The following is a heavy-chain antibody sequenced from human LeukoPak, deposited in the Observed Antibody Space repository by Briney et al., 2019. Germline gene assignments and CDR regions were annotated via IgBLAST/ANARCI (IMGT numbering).Heavy chain of an antibody. CDR1: GGSFGGHY. D-gene: IGHD6-19*01. CDR2: INHSGST. V-gene: IGHV4-34*01. J-gene: IGHJ6*03. Sequence: SETLSLTCAVYGGSFGGHYLSWIRQPPGKGLEWIGEINHSGSTNYNPSLKSRVTLSVDSSKNQFSLKLSSVTAADTAVYYCARANIAVSRYYYYMDVWGKGSTVTVSS. CDR3: ARANIAVSRYYYYMDV.